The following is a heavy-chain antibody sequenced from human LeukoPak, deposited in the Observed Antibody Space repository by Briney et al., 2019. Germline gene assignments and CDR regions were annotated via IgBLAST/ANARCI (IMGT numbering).Heavy chain of an antibody. V-gene: IGHV4-59*01. J-gene: IGHJ5*02. CDR3: ATSGYSSGSPFDP. Sequence: SETLSLTCAVYGGSFSGYYWSWIRQPPGKGLEWIGYIYYSGSTNYNPSLKSRVTISVDTSKNQFSLKLSSVTAADTAVYYCATSGYSSGSPFDPWGQGTLVTVSS. D-gene: IGHD6-19*01. CDR1: GGSFSGYY. CDR2: IYYSGST.